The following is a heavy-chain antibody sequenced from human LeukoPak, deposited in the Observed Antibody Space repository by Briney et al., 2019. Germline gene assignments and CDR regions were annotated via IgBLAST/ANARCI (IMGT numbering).Heavy chain of an antibody. Sequence: PSETLSLTCTVSGGSITGSGYYWGWNRQPPGKGLEWIGSVYYTGSTYYNPSLKSRVTIPVDTSKNQFSLKLSSVTAADTAVYYCARPGGSLGDYWGQGALVTVSS. CDR2: VYYTGST. V-gene: IGHV4-39*01. J-gene: IGHJ4*02. CDR1: GGSITGSGYY. CDR3: ARPGGSLGDY. D-gene: IGHD3-16*01.